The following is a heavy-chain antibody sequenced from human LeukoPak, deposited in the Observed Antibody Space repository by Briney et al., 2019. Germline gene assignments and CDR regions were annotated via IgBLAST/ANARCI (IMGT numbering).Heavy chain of an antibody. V-gene: IGHV3-23*01. CDR1: GFTFSSYS. D-gene: IGHD3-22*01. CDR2: IGSGCSA. J-gene: IGHJ4*02. CDR3: ARDRGGLTMIVPSDY. Sequence: GGSLRLSCAASGFTFSSYSMNWVRQAPGKGLRWVWAIGSGCSAYYADSVQGRFTISRDNSKNTLYLHMNSLRAEDTAVYYCARDRGGLTMIVPSDYWGQGTLVTVSS.